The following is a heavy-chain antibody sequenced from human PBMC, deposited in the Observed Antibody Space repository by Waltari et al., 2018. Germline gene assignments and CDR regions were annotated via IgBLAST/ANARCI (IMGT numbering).Heavy chain of an antibody. J-gene: IGHJ4*02. CDR2: ISGSGCST. CDR1: GFTFSSYA. Sequence: EVQLVESGGGLVQPGGSPRLSCAASGFTFSSYAMSWVRQDASTWLEWVSAISGSGCSTYYADSVKGRFTISRDNSKNTLYLQMNSLRAEDTAVYYCASQKVGRITMVRGVPLRYWGQGTLGTVSS. V-gene: IGHV3-23*04. CDR3: ASQKVGRITMVRGVPLRY. D-gene: IGHD3-10*01.